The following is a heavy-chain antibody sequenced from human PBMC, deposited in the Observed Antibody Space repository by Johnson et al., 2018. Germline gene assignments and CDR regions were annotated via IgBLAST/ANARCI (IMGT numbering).Heavy chain of an antibody. V-gene: IGHV3-74*02. CDR2: INSDGRRT. J-gene: IGHJ3*01. Sequence: VQLVESGGGLVQPGGSLSLSCAASGFIFSSYWMHWVRQDPGKGLVWVSRINSDGRRTTYADSVKGRFTISRDNAKETLYLQMNSLRVDDTAVEYCARGGVGALDLWGQGTLVTVSS. D-gene: IGHD3-16*01. CDR1: GFIFSSYW. CDR3: ARGGVGALDL.